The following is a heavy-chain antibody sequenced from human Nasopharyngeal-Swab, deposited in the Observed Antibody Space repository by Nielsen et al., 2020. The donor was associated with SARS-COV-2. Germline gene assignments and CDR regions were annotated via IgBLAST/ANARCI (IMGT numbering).Heavy chain of an antibody. V-gene: IGHV3-30-3*01. CDR3: AGDGQQQLGDWYYYVDV. CDR2: ISYDGSNK. CDR1: GFSFSSYA. J-gene: IGHJ6*03. D-gene: IGHD6-13*01. Sequence: GESLKISCAASGFSFSSYAMYWVRQAPGKGLEWVTLISYDGSNKYYADSVKGRFTISRDNSKNTLYLQMNSLRVEDTAVYYCAGDGQQQLGDWYYYVDVWGNGTTVTVSS.